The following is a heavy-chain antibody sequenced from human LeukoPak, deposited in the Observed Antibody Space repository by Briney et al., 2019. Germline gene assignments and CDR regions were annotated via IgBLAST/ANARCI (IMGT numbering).Heavy chain of an antibody. CDR1: GGTFRSYA. CDR2: IIAIFGTA. Sequence: SVKVSCKASGGTFRSYAISWLRQAPGQGLEWMGGIIAIFGTANCAQKFQGRVTITADESTSTAYMELSSLRSEDTAVYYCAREGPYYDFWSGYYGMDVWGQGTTVTVSS. D-gene: IGHD3-3*01. J-gene: IGHJ6*02. CDR3: AREGPYYDFWSGYYGMDV. V-gene: IGHV1-69*13.